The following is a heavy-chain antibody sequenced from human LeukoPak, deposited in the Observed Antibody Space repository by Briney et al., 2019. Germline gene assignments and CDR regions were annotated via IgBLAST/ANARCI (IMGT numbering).Heavy chain of an antibody. V-gene: IGHV3-9*01. D-gene: IGHD3-9*01. J-gene: IGHJ4*02. CDR1: GFTFDDYD. CDR3: AKDGYYDILTGWFDY. CDR2: ISWNSGSI. Sequence: PGGSLRLFCAASGFTFDDYDMHWVRQAPGEGLEWVSGISWNSGSIGYADSVKGRFTISRDNAKNSLYLQMNSLRAEDTALYYCAKDGYYDILTGWFDYWGQGTLVPVSS.